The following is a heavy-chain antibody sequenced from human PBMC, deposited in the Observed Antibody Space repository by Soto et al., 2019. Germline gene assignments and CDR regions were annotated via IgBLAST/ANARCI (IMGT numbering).Heavy chain of an antibody. CDR3: ARVDILTVYGCMDV. CDR1: GGSISGSIYY. Sequence: SETLSLTCAVSGGSISGSIYYWGWLRQSPGRGPEWIGSVFYTGFTSYNPSLESRVSVSVDTTKNQFSLKVSAVTAADTAVYYCARVDILTVYGCMDVWGQGTTVTVSS. D-gene: IGHD3-9*01. V-gene: IGHV4-39*01. CDR2: VFYTGFT. J-gene: IGHJ6*02.